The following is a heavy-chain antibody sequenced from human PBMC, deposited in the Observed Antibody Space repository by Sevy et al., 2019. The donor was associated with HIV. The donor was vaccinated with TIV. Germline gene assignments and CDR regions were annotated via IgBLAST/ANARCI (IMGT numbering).Heavy chain of an antibody. D-gene: IGHD6-19*01. CDR3: ARAVSGWDLDAFDI. J-gene: IGHJ3*02. V-gene: IGHV3-53*01. Sequence: GGSLRLSCAASGFTVSSNYMSWVRQAPGKGLEWVSVSYSGGSTYYADSGKGRFTISRDNSKNTLYLQMNSLRAEDTAVYYCARAVSGWDLDAFDIWGQGIMVTVSS. CDR1: GFTVSSNY. CDR2: SYSGGST.